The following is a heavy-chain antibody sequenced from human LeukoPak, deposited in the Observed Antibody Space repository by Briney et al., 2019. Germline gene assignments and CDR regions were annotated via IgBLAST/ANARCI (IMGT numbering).Heavy chain of an antibody. Sequence: ASVTVSCKASGYTFTSYYMHWVRQAPGQGLEWMGIINPSGGSTSYAQKFQGRVTMTRDMSTSTVYMELSSLRSEDTAVYYCARDKGYYDSSGYYLASYYYYYMDVWGKGTTVTVS. CDR2: INPSGGST. J-gene: IGHJ6*03. D-gene: IGHD3-22*01. CDR3: ARDKGYYDSSGYYLASYYYYYMDV. CDR1: GYTFTSYY. V-gene: IGHV1-46*01.